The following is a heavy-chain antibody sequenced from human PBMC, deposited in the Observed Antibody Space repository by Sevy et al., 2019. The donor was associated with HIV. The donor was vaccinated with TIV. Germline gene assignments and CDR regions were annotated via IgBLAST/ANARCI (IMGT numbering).Heavy chain of an antibody. Sequence: GGSLRLSCAASGFTFSNVWMSWVRQAPGKGLEWVGRIKSKSDGGSRDFAAPAKGRFIISRNDSKSMLYLQMSSLKTENTARYYCSAGGGMSDFDYWGRGTQVTVSS. J-gene: IGHJ4*02. CDR1: GFTFSNVW. CDR2: IKSKSDGGSR. V-gene: IGHV3-15*01. D-gene: IGHD3-16*01. CDR3: SAGGGMSDFDY.